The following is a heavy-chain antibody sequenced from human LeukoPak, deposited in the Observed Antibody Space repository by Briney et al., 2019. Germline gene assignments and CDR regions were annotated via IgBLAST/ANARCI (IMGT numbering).Heavy chain of an antibody. CDR1: GFIYSSYA. Sequence: PGGSLRLSCAPSGFIYSSYAMSWVRQAPGKGLEWVSTISGDSGTTYYADSVKGQFTISRDNSKNTVYLQMNSLRAEDTAEYYCAKDRFNYDSSGLHYFDYGGQGTLVTVSS. V-gene: IGHV3-23*01. CDR2: ISGDSGTT. J-gene: IGHJ4*02. CDR3: AKDRFNYDSSGLHYFDY. D-gene: IGHD3-22*01.